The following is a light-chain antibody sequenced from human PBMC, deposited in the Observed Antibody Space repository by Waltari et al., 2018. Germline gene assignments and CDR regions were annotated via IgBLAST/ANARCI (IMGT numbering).Light chain of an antibody. CDR2: WAS. CDR1: ESVLYRSNNKNH. V-gene: IGKV4-1*01. Sequence: DIVMTQSPASLAVSLGERATISCKTSESVLYRSNNKNHLAWYQQKPGQPPRLLLYWASTRESGVPDRFIGSGSETDFTLTVTSLQAEDVAVYYCQQYYNTPLTFGGGTKVEVK. CDR3: QQYYNTPLT. J-gene: IGKJ4*01.